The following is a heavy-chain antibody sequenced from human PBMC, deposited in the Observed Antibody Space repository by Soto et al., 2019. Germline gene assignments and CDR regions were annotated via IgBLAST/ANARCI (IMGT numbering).Heavy chain of an antibody. D-gene: IGHD1-26*01. Sequence: SLRLSCAASGFTFDDYAMHWVRQAPGKGLEWVSGISWNSGSIGYADSVKGRFTISRDNAKNSLYLQMNSLRAEDTALYYCAKDWSYSSYFDYWGQGTLVTVS. CDR1: GFTFDDYA. J-gene: IGHJ4*02. CDR2: ISWNSGSI. CDR3: AKDWSYSSYFDY. V-gene: IGHV3-9*01.